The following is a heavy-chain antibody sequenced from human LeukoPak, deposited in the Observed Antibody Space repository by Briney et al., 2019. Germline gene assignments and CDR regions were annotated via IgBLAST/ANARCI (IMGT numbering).Heavy chain of an antibody. CDR1: DYTFTNYG. CDR3: ARALTIVPAAIIYYYYMDV. CDR2: INTYNDNT. D-gene: IGHD2-2*01. V-gene: IGHV1-18*01. J-gene: IGHJ6*03. Sequence: ASVKVSCKASDYTFTNYGISWVRQAPGQGLEWMGWINTYNDNTNYALKFQGRVTMTTDTSTSTAYMELRSLTSDDTAVYYCARALTIVPAAIIYYYYMDVWGKGTTVTISS.